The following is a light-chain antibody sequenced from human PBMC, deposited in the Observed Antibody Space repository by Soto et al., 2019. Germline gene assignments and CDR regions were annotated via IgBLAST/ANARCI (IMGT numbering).Light chain of an antibody. CDR3: QQYGSSSWT. J-gene: IGKJ1*01. CDR2: GTS. Sequence: EVVLTQSPGTLSLSPGERATLSCRASQSVSSSYLAWYQQKPGQAPRLLIYGTSSRATGIPDRFSGSGSGTDFTLTISRLAPEDFAVYYWQQYGSSSWTFGQGTKVEIK. CDR1: QSVSSSY. V-gene: IGKV3-20*01.